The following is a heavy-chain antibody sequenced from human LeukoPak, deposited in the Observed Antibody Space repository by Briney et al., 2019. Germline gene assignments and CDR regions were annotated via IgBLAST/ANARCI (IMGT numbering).Heavy chain of an antibody. CDR3: ARENPSGYYNRPIDY. V-gene: IGHV4-59*01. D-gene: IGHD3-22*01. J-gene: IGHJ4*02. Sequence: PSETLSLTCTVSGASISSYYWSWLRQPPGKGLEWIGDIYYSGSIKYNPSLKSRVTMSVDTSKNQFSLKLSSVTAADTAIYYCARENPSGYYNRPIDYWGQGTLVTVSS. CDR2: IYYSGSI. CDR1: GASISSYY.